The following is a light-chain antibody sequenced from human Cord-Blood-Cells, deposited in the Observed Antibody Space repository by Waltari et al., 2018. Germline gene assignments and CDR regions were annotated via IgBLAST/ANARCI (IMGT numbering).Light chain of an antibody. CDR3: QQYGSSPLT. CDR1: QSVSSSY. CDR2: GAS. V-gene: IGKV3-20*01. Sequence: EIVLTQSPGTLSLSPGERATLSCRASQSVSSSYLAWYQQKPGQAPMLLIYGASSSATGIPDMFSGSGSGTDFTLTISRLEPEDFAVYYCQQYGSSPLTFGGGTKVEIK. J-gene: IGKJ4*01.